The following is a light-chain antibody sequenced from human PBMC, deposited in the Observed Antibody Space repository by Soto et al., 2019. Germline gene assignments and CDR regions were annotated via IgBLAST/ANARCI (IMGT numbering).Light chain of an antibody. CDR1: QGSTHY. CDR2: AAS. V-gene: IGKV1-27*01. Sequence: DIQMTQSPSSLSASVGDRVTITCRASQGSTHYLAWFQQKPGKVPKLLIYAASTLQSGVPSRFSGSGSGTDFTLTISRLQPEDVATYYCQDYNSVPLTFGGGNKVEIK. CDR3: QDYNSVPLT. J-gene: IGKJ4*01.